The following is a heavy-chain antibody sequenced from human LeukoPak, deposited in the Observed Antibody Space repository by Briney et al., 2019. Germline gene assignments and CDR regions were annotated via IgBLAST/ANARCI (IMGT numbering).Heavy chain of an antibody. CDR2: ISAYNGNT. V-gene: IGHV1-18*01. Sequence: ASVKVSCKASGYTFTSYGISWVRQAPGQGLEWMGWISAYNGNTNYAQKLQGRVTMTTDTSTSTAYVELRSLRSDDTAVYYCARDQGFLEWEIWGQEPWSPSPQ. CDR1: GYTFTSYG. D-gene: IGHD3-3*01. CDR3: ARDQGFLEWEI. J-gene: IGHJ4*01.